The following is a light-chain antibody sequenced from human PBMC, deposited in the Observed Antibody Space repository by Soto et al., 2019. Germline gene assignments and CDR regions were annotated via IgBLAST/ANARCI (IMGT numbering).Light chain of an antibody. V-gene: IGLV9-49*01. Sequence: QLVLTQPPSASASLGASVTLTCTLTSAYSNYKVDWYQQRPGKGPRFVMRVGTGGIVGSKGDGIPDRFSVLGSGLNRYLTIKNIQEEDESDYYCGADHGSGSNFVSVVFGGGTKLTVL. CDR1: SAYSNYK. CDR2: VGTGGIVG. J-gene: IGLJ2*01. CDR3: GADHGSGSNFVSVV.